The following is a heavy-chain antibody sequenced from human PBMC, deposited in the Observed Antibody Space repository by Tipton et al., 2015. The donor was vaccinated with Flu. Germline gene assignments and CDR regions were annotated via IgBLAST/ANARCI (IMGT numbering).Heavy chain of an antibody. CDR2: IYSSGST. Sequence: TLSLTCNVSGGSINSHYWSWIRQPAGKGLEWIGRIYSSGSTNYNPSLKGRVTMSVDTSKNQFSLKLSSVTAADTAVYYCARGSGSGTYVIFDFWGQGTLVTVSS. CDR3: ARGSGSGTYVIFDF. J-gene: IGHJ4*02. CDR1: GGSINSHY. D-gene: IGHD3-10*01. V-gene: IGHV4-4*07.